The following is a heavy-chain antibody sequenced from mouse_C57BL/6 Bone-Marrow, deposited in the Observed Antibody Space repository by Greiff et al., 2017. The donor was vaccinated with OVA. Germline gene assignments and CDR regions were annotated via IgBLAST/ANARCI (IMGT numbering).Heavy chain of an antibody. D-gene: IGHD1-1*01. Sequence: EVQLQQSGPELVKPGASVKLSCKASGYTFTDYYMNWVKQSHGKSLEWIGDINPNNGGTSYNQKFKGKATLTVDKSSSTAYMELRSLTSEDSAVYYCARRGYYYGSSWYFDVWGTGTTVTVSS. CDR3: ARRGYYYGSSWYFDV. CDR2: INPNNGGT. V-gene: IGHV1-26*01. J-gene: IGHJ1*03. CDR1: GYTFTDYY.